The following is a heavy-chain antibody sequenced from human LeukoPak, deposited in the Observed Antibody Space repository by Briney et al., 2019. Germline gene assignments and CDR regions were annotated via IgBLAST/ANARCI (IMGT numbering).Heavy chain of an antibody. CDR1: GFTFSSYG. D-gene: IGHD5-18*01. Sequence: GGSLRLPCAASGFTFSSYGMHWVRQAPGKGLEWVAFIRYDGSNKYYADSVKGRFTISRDNSKNTLYLQMNSLRAEDTAVYYCAKDQRYSYGCFDYWGQGTLVTVSS. CDR3: AKDQRYSYGCFDY. J-gene: IGHJ4*02. CDR2: IRYDGSNK. V-gene: IGHV3-30*02.